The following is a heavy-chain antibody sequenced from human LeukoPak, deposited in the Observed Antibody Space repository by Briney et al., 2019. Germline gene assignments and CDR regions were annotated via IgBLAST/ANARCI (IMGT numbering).Heavy chain of an antibody. V-gene: IGHV3-23*01. CDR2: ISGSGPYT. CDR3: AKHGYCSGISCFFDF. J-gene: IGHJ4*02. D-gene: IGHD2-2*03. CDR1: GFTFSSYA. Sequence: GGSLRLSCAASGFTFSSYAMSWVRQAPGKGLEWDSGISGSGPYTFYTDSVKGRFTISRDSSKNTLYLQMNSLRAEDTALYYCAKHGYCSGISCFFDFWGQGTLVTVSS.